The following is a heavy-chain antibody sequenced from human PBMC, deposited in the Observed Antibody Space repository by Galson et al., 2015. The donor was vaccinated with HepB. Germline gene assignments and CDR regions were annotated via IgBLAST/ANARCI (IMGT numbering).Heavy chain of an antibody. D-gene: IGHD3-16*01. CDR3: ARAVAYTDPGGFDI. Sequence: SETLSLTCTVSGGSISRYYWSWIRQPPGKGLEWIGYIYHSGSTNSNPSLKSRVATSVDTSRNQFSLRLSSVTAADTAVYYCARAVAYTDPGGFDIWGQGTMVTVSS. CDR1: GGSISRYY. V-gene: IGHV4-59*01. CDR2: IYHSGST. J-gene: IGHJ3*02.